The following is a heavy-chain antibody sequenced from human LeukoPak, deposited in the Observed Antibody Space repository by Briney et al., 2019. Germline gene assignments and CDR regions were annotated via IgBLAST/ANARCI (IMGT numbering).Heavy chain of an antibody. CDR1: GYSISSGYY. D-gene: IGHD3-10*01. V-gene: IGHV4-38-2*02. J-gene: IGHJ4*02. Sequence: SETLSLTCTVSGYSISSGYYWGWIRQPPGKGLEWIAIIYHSGITYYNPSLKSRVTISVDTSKNQFSLKLSSVTAADTAVYYCASNLYGSGNYFAYWGQGTLVTVSS. CDR3: ASNLYGSGNYFAY. CDR2: IYHSGIT.